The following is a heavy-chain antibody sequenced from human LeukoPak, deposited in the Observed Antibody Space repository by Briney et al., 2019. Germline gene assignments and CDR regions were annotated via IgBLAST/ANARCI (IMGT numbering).Heavy chain of an antibody. J-gene: IGHJ4*02. D-gene: IGHD4-11*01. CDR1: GGTFSSYA. CDR2: IIPIFGTA. Sequence: SVKVSCKASGGTFSSYAISWVRQAPGQGLEWMGGIIPIFGTANYAQKFQGRVMITADESTSTAYMELSSLRSEDTAVYYCARDVDYSNYYFDYWGQGTLVTVSS. CDR3: ARDVDYSNYYFDY. V-gene: IGHV1-69*13.